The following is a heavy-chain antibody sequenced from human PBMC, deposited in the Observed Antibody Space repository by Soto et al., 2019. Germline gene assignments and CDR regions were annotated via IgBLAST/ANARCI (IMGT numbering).Heavy chain of an antibody. J-gene: IGHJ6*02. Sequence: QVQLQQWGAGLLKPSETLSLTCAVYGGSFSGYYWSWIRQPPGKGLEWIGEINHSGSTNYNPSRKSRVTISVDTSKNQVSLTLSAVTAADTAVYYCARVTGRYSYGMDVWGQGTTVTVSS. V-gene: IGHV4-34*01. CDR2: INHSGST. CDR3: ARVTGRYSYGMDV. CDR1: GGSFSGYY.